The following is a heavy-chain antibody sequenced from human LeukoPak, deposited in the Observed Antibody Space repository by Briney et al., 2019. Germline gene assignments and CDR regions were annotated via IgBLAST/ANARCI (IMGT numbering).Heavy chain of an antibody. V-gene: IGHV3-21*01. CDR2: ISTSSSHI. D-gene: IGHD2-21*02. J-gene: IGHJ4*02. Sequence: PGGSLRLSCAASGFTFSNYGMNWVRQAPGKGLEWVSSISTSSSHIYYTDSVKDRFTISRDNADNSLYLQVNSLRAEDTAIYYCTREPINGDCQFDYWGQGTLVTVSS. CDR3: TREPINGDCQFDY. CDR1: GFTFSNYG.